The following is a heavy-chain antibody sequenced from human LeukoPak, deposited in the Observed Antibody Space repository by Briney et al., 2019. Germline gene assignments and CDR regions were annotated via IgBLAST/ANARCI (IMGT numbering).Heavy chain of an antibody. Sequence: GGSLRLPCAASGFTFSNHWMHWVRQAPGEGLMWLSRINSDGSTTSYAGSVKGRFTISRDNAKNTLYLQMNTLRAEDTAVYYCARETWGGLDYWGQGTLVTVSS. V-gene: IGHV3-74*01. CDR3: ARETWGGLDY. D-gene: IGHD3-16*01. CDR2: INSDGSTT. CDR1: GFTFSNHW. J-gene: IGHJ4*02.